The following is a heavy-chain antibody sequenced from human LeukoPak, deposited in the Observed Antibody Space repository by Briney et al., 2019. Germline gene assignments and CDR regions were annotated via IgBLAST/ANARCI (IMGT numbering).Heavy chain of an antibody. Sequence: GWSLRLSCAASGFTFSSYSMNWVRQAPGKGLEWVSSISSSSSYIYYADSVKGRFTISRDNAKNSLYLQMNSLRAEDTAVYYCARLNGVYYHYMDVWGKGTTVTISS. V-gene: IGHV3-21*01. CDR1: GFTFSSYS. D-gene: IGHD3-10*01. J-gene: IGHJ6*03. CDR2: ISSSSSYI. CDR3: ARLNGVYYHYMDV.